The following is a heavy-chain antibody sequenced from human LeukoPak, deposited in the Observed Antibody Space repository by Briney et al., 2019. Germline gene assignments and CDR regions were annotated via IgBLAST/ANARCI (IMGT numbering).Heavy chain of an antibody. CDR2: ISGSGDNT. Sequence: PGGSLRLCCAASGFTFSSYAMSWVRQAPGKGLEWVSGISGSGDNTYYADSVKGRFTISRDNSKNTLYVQVNSLGTEDTAAYDCAKGSYYDSSGSFYFDYWGQGTLVTVSS. D-gene: IGHD3-22*01. J-gene: IGHJ4*02. CDR1: GFTFSSYA. CDR3: AKGSYYDSSGSFYFDY. V-gene: IGHV3-23*01.